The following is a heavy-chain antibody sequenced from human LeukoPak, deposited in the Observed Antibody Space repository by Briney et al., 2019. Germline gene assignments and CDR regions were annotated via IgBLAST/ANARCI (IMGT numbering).Heavy chain of an antibody. CDR3: ARDDNSGWLHQHDY. J-gene: IGHJ4*02. V-gene: IGHV3-53*01. Sequence: GGSLRLSCAASGFTVSSNYMSWVRQAPGKGLEWVSIIYSGGSTFYADSVKGRFTISRDNAKNSLYLQMNSLRAEDTAVYYCARDDNSGWLHQHDYWGQGTLVTVSS. CDR1: GFTVSSNY. CDR2: IYSGGST. D-gene: IGHD6-19*01.